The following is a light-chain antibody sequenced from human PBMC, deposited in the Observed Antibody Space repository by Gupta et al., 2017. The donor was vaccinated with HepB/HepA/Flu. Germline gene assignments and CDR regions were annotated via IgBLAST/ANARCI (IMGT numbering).Light chain of an antibody. CDR3: SSYGTADI. Sequence: SAPTQPASVSGSPGQSITISCTGTSNDIGSNKYVSWYQQVPGRAPKLMIYDVSNRPSGVSYRFSGSKSGNTATLTIAGLQAEDEDDYYCSSYGTADIFGTGTRVIVL. CDR1: SNDIGSNKY. J-gene: IGLJ1*01. CDR2: DVS. V-gene: IGLV2-14*03.